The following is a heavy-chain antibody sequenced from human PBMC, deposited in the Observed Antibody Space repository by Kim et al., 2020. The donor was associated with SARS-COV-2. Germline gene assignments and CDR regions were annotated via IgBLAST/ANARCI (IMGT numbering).Heavy chain of an antibody. CDR3: ARGIPCTNGVCYTRFYYGMDV. V-gene: IGHV1-69*13. Sequence: SVKVSCKASGGTFSSYAISWVRQAPGQGLEWMGGIIPIFGTANYAQKFQGRVTITADESTSTAYMELSSLRSEDTAVYYCARGIPCTNGVCYTRFYYGMDVWGQGTTVTVSS. J-gene: IGHJ6*02. CDR2: IIPIFGTA. D-gene: IGHD2-8*01. CDR1: GGTFSSYA.